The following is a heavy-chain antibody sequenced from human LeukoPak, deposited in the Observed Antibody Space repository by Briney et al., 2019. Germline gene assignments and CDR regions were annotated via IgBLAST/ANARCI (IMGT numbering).Heavy chain of an antibody. V-gene: IGHV3-74*01. Sequence: GGSLRLSCAASGLTLSSHWMHWVRQVPGRGPVWVSRADGGGSSTNYADSVKGRFSISRDNAKSTLYLQMNGLRAEDTAVYYCARGPGSSGGAYVGDYWGHGTLVTVSS. CDR2: ADGGGSST. J-gene: IGHJ4*01. CDR3: ARGPGSSGGAYVGDY. CDR1: GLTLSSHW. D-gene: IGHD3-22*01.